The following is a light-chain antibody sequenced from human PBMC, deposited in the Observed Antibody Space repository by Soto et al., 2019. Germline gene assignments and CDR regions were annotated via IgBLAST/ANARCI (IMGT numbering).Light chain of an antibody. V-gene: IGLV1-44*01. J-gene: IGLJ3*02. CDR1: SSNIGKNF. Sequence: QSVLTQPPSASGTPGQRVTISCSGASSNIGKNFVYWYQQLPRTTPKLLISRNDQRPSGVPDRLSGSKSGTSASLAISGLQSDDEADYFCASWDDSLNGRLFGGGTKLTVL. CDR2: RND. CDR3: ASWDDSLNGRL.